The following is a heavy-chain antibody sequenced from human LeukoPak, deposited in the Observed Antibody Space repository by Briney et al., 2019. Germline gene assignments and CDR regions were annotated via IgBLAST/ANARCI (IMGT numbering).Heavy chain of an antibody. CDR2: ISSSGSTI. CDR1: GFTFSSYE. CDR3: ARWADIVVVPAAVDAFDI. Sequence: GGSLRLSCAASGFTFSSYEMNWVRQAPGKGLEWVSYISSSGSTIYYADSVRGRFTISRDNAKNSLYLQMNSLRAEDTAVYYCARWADIVVVPAAVDAFDIWGQGTMVTVSS. J-gene: IGHJ3*02. D-gene: IGHD2-2*01. V-gene: IGHV3-48*03.